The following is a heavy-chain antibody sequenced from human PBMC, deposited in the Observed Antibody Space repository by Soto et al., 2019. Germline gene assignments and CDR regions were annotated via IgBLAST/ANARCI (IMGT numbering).Heavy chain of an antibody. CDR1: GGTFSSYA. V-gene: IGHV1-69*13. Sequence: AASVKVSCKASGGTFSSYAISWVRQAPGQGLEWMGGIIPIFGTANYAQKFQGRVTITADESTSTAYMELSSLRSEDTAVYYCASALRFLEWLFWPSWGQGTLVTVSS. D-gene: IGHD3-3*01. CDR3: ASALRFLEWLFWPS. J-gene: IGHJ5*02. CDR2: IIPIFGTA.